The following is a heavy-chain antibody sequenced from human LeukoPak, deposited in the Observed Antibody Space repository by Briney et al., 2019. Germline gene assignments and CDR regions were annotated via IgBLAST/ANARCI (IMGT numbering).Heavy chain of an antibody. J-gene: IGHJ5*02. CDR1: GFTFGSYG. CDR3: AKGDKLLTWRRTDIRFDP. D-gene: IGHD2-15*01. CDR2: IRSDGRNK. V-gene: IGHV3-30*02. Sequence: GGSLRLSCAASGFTFGSYGMHWVRQAPGKGLEWVTFIRSDGRNKYYAESVRGRFPISRDNSKNTLYLQMNTLRAEDTAVYFCAKGDKLLTWRRTDIRFDPWGQGTLVTVSS.